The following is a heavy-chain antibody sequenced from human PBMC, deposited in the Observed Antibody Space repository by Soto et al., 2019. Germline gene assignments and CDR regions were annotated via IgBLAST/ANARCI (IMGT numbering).Heavy chain of an antibody. Sequence: WAVYGGSFSGYYWSWIRQPPGKGLEWIGEINHSGSTNYNPSLKSRVTISVDTSKNQFSLKLSSVTAADTAVYYCARGGRYCSSTSCYRFGYYYYGMDVWGQGTKVTVSS. CDR1: GGSFSGYY. J-gene: IGHJ6*02. V-gene: IGHV4-34*01. CDR3: ARGGRYCSSTSCYRFGYYYYGMDV. CDR2: INHSGST. D-gene: IGHD2-2*01.